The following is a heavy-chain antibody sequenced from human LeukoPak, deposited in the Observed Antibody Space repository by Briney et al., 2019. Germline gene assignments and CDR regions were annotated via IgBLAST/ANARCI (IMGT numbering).Heavy chain of an antibody. J-gene: IGHJ6*03. CDR2: INPNSGGT. Sequence: ASVKVSCKASGYTFTGYYMHWVRQAPGQGLEWMGWINPNSGGTNYAQKFQGRGTMTRDTSISTAYMELSRLRSDDTAVYYYARDDYGDYAYYYMDVWGKGTTVTVSS. V-gene: IGHV1-2*02. CDR3: ARDDYGDYAYYYMDV. D-gene: IGHD4-17*01. CDR1: GYTFTGYY.